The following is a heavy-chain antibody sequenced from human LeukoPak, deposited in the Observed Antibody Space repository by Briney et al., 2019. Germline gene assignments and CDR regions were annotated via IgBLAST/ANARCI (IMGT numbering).Heavy chain of an antibody. J-gene: IGHJ4*02. CDR3: ARVVGLERYFDY. D-gene: IGHD1-1*01. CDR1: GGTFSSYA. V-gene: IGHV1-69*05. CDR2: IIPIFGTA. Sequence: GASVKVSCKASGGTFSSYAISWVRQAPGQGLEWMGGIIPIFGTANYAQKFQGRVTITTDESTGTAYMELSSLRSEDTAVYYCARVVGLERYFDYWGQGTLVTVSS.